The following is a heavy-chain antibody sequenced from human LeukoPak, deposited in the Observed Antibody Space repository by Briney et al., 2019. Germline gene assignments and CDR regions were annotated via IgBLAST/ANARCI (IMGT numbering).Heavy chain of an antibody. Sequence: SETLSLTCTVSGGSISSYYWSWIRQPPGKGLEWIGYIYYSGSTNYNPSLKSRVTISVDTSKNQFSLKLSSVTAADTAVYYCARGSRQWLDSDAFDIWGQGTMVTVSS. V-gene: IGHV4-59*08. CDR3: ARGSRQWLDSDAFDI. D-gene: IGHD6-19*01. CDR2: IYYSGST. CDR1: GGSISSYY. J-gene: IGHJ3*02.